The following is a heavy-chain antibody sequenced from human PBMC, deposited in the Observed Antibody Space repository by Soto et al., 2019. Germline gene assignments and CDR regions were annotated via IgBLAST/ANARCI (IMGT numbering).Heavy chain of an antibody. CDR2: ISVYNGNT. Sequence: ASVKVSCKVSGYNFINYGITWVRQAPGQGLEWMGWISVYNGNTNYAQKLQGRVTMTTDTSTSTAYMELRSLRSDDTALYYCVRDLDGSGSYYTDYWGPGTLVTVSS. D-gene: IGHD3-10*01. V-gene: IGHV1-18*01. CDR1: GYNFINYG. CDR3: VRDLDGSGSYYTDY. J-gene: IGHJ4*02.